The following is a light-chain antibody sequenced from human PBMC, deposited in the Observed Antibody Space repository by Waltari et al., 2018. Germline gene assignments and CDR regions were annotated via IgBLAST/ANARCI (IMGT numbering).Light chain of an antibody. V-gene: IGKV1-39*01. Sequence: DIQMTQSPSSLSASVGDRVAITCRASQSVDNYLNWYRQRPGKAPELLIYAASSLQGGVPSRFTGSGYGTDFTLTISSLQSEDFATYYCQQSYNTPLTFGGGTKVEMK. J-gene: IGKJ4*01. CDR2: AAS. CDR3: QQSYNTPLT. CDR1: QSVDNY.